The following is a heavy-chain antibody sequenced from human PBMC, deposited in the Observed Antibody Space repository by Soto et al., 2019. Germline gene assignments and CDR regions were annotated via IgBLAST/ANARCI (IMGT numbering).Heavy chain of an antibody. D-gene: IGHD6-6*01. CDR1: GGSISSGGYY. CDR2: IYYSGST. J-gene: IGHJ5*02. Sequence: PSETLSLTCTVSGGSISSGGYYWSWIRQHPGKGLEWIGYIYYSGSTYYNPSLKSRVTISVDTSKNQFSLKLSSVTAADTAVYYCARDSSSSPFDPWGQGTLVTVSS. V-gene: IGHV4-31*03. CDR3: ARDSSSSPFDP.